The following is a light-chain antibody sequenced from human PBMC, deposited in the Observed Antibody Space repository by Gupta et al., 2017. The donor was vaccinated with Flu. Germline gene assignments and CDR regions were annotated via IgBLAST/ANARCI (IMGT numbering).Light chain of an antibody. CDR1: SGHSTYA. CDR2: VLSDGRH. V-gene: IGLV4-69*01. Sequence: QLMLTQSPSASASLGASVKLTCTLSSGHSTYAIAWHQQQAGKGPRFLMKVLSDGRHTKGEGIPDRFSASSSGAAHYLTLASRQSEDEGDYYWQTWDTVIVFGGGTKLTVL. CDR3: QTWDTVIV. J-gene: IGLJ3*02.